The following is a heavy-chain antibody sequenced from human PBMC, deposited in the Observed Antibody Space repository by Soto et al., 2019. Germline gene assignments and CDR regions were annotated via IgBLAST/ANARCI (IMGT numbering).Heavy chain of an antibody. V-gene: IGHV3-23*01. D-gene: IGHD6-13*01. CDR1: GFTFSSYA. CDR2: ISGSGGST. Sequence: GGSLRLSCAASGFTFSSYAMSWVRQAPGKGLEWVSAISGSGGSTYYADSVKGRFTISRDNSKNTLYLQMNSLRAEDTAVYYCAKDQSSSWPYYYYGMDVWGQGTTVTVSS. J-gene: IGHJ6*02. CDR3: AKDQSSSWPYYYYGMDV.